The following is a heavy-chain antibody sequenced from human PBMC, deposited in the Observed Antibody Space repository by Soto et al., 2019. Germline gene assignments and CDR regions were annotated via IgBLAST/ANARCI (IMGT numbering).Heavy chain of an antibody. V-gene: IGHV1-18*04. D-gene: IGHD4-17*01. J-gene: IGHJ4*02. Sequence: ASVKVSSKASCYTLTRNGITLVRKAPGQGLEWMGWISGHNGYTNFAQKVQGRVTMTTNTSTTTAYMELRGLRSDDTAVYCCATTVTTIEYWGQGTLVTVSS. CDR2: ISGHNGYT. CDR1: CYTLTRNG. CDR3: ATTVTTIEY.